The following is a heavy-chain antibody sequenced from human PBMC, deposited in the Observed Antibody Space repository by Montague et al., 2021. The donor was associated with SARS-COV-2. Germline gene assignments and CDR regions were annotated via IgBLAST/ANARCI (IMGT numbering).Heavy chain of an antibody. J-gene: IGHJ4*02. Sequence: RLSCSASGITFSNYAMSWVRQAPGKGLEWVSAISGSCGSTYYADSVKGRFTISRDNSKNTLYLQMNSLRAGDTAVYYCAKDKGVAYYFDHWGQGTLVTVSS. CDR2: ISGSCGST. CDR1: GITFSNYA. CDR3: AKDKGVAYYFDH. D-gene: IGHD2-15*01. V-gene: IGHV3-23*01.